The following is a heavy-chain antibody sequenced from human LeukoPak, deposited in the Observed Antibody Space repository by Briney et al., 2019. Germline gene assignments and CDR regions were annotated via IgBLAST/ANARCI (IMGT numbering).Heavy chain of an antibody. CDR1: GGSISSGGYS. CDR2: IYHSGST. D-gene: IGHD4-17*01. J-gene: IGHJ4*02. Sequence: SQTLSLTCAVSGGSISSGGYSWSWIRQPPGKGLEWIGYIYHSGSTYYNPSLKSRVTISVDRSKNQFSLKLSSVTAADTAVYYCARARYGDYGVEYWGQGTLVTVSS. V-gene: IGHV4-30-2*01. CDR3: ARARYGDYGVEY.